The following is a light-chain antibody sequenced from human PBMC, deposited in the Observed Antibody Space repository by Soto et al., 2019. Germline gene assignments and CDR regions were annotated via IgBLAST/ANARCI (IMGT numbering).Light chain of an antibody. Sequence: QSALTQPASVPGSPGQSITISCTGTSSDVGNYIFVSWYRQHPGKAPKLMIYDINNRPSGVSNRFSGSKSGNTASLTISGLQAEDEADYYCVSYTTSASYVFGTGTKVTVL. V-gene: IGLV2-14*01. CDR1: SSDVGNYIF. CDR3: VSYTTSASYV. J-gene: IGLJ1*01. CDR2: DIN.